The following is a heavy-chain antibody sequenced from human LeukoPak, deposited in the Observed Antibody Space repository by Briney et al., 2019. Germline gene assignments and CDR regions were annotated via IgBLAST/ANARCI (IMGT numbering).Heavy chain of an antibody. J-gene: IGHJ4*02. D-gene: IGHD3-22*01. V-gene: IGHV3-23*01. CDR2: ISGSGDNT. CDR1: GFTFSSYD. CDR3: AKGSYYDSSGSFYFDY. Sequence: PGGCLSLSCAASGFTFSSYDMSWVRQAPGKGLEWDSGISGSGDNTYYADSVKGRFTISRDNSKNTLYVQVNTLGTEDTAAYYCAKGSYYDSSGSFYFDYCGQGTLVTVSS.